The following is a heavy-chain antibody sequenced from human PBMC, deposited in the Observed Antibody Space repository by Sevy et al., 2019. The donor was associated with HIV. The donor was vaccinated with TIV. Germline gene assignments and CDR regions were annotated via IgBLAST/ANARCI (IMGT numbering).Heavy chain of an antibody. CDR3: AKASRGGAFDI. CDR2: ISYDGSNK. CDR1: GFTFSSYG. J-gene: IGHJ3*02. V-gene: IGHV3-30*18. Sequence: GGSLRLSCAASGFTFSSYGMHRVRQAPGKGLEWVAVISYDGSNKYYADSVKGRFTISRDNSKNTLYLQMNSLRAEDTAVYYCAKASRGGAFDIWGQGTMVTVSS. D-gene: IGHD2-15*01.